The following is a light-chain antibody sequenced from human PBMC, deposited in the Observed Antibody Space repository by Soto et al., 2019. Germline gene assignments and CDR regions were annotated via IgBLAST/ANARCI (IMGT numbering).Light chain of an antibody. CDR1: QSVRND. CDR2: SAS. J-gene: IGKJ4*01. V-gene: IGKV3-11*01. CDR3: QQRTNWPPT. Sequence: EIVLTQSPATRSLSPGERATLSCRGSQSVRNDLVWYHQKPGQAPRVLIYSASNRATGIPARFSGSGSGTDFTLTISSLEPEDFAVYYCQQRTNWPPTFGGGTKVEMK.